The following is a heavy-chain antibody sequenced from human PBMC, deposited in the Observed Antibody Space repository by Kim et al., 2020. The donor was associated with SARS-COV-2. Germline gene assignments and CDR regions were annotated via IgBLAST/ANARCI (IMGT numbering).Heavy chain of an antibody. CDR2: MNPNSGNT. CDR1: GYTFTSYD. D-gene: IGHD1-1*01. V-gene: IGHV1-8*01. CDR3: AREMATTNYYYGMDV. Sequence: ASVKVSCKASGYTFTSYDINWVRQATGQGLEWMGWMNPNSGNTGYAQKFQGRVTMTRNTSISTAYMELSSLRSEDTAVYYCAREMATTNYYYGMDVWGQGTTVTVSS. J-gene: IGHJ6*02.